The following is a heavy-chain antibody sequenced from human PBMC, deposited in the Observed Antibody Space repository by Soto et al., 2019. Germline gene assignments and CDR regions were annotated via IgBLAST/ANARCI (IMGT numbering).Heavy chain of an antibody. D-gene: IGHD1-1*01. J-gene: IGHJ4*02. CDR2: IWYDGSNK. Sequence: GGSLRLSCAASGFTFSSYGMHWVRQAPGKGLEWVAVIWYDGSNKYYADSVKGRFTISRDNSKNTLYLQMNSLRAEDTAVYYCVLCTTIRCSGRFDYWGQGTLVTAS. CDR1: GFTFSSYG. CDR3: VLCTTIRCSGRFDY. V-gene: IGHV3-33*01.